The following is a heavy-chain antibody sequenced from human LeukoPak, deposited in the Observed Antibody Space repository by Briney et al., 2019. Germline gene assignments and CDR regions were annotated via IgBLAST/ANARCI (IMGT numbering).Heavy chain of an antibody. CDR1: GFTFDDYA. V-gene: IGHV3-9*01. Sequence: GGSLRLSCAASGFTFDDYAMHWVRQAPGKGVEWVSGITWNSGSIDYADSVKGRFTISRDSAKNSLYLQMNSLRAEDTALYYCAKSRSGGNYGDFDYWGQGTLVTVSS. J-gene: IGHJ4*02. D-gene: IGHD1-7*01. CDR3: AKSRSGGNYGDFDY. CDR2: ITWNSGSI.